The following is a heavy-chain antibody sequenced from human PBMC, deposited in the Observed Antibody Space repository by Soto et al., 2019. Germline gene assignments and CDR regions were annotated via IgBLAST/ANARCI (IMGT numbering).Heavy chain of an antibody. CDR2: IVPIFGTT. CDR3: ARPDEGGYSSDHHYYYALDL. Sequence: QVQLLQSGAEVKKPGSSVKVSCRVSGGNFRRYSVSWVRQAPGQGLEWVGGIVPIFGTTNYAQRFQAGVTISADETTGTAYMELTTLTSDDTAIYYCARPDEGGYSSDHHYYYALDLWGQGTAVTVTS. V-gene: IGHV1-69*01. CDR1: GGNFRRYS. D-gene: IGHD2-21*01. J-gene: IGHJ6*02.